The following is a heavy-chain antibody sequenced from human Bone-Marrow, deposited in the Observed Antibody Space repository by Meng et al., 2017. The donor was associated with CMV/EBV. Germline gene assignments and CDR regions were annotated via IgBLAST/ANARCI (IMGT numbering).Heavy chain of an antibody. D-gene: IGHD1-26*01. CDR3: ARDALIVGAHPPDY. J-gene: IGHJ4*02. CDR2: INSDGSIT. Sequence: GESLKISCAASGFTLSSYRMHWVRQAPGKGLVWVSRINSDGSITNYADSVKGRFTISRDNAKNTLYLQINSLRDEDTAVYYCARDALIVGAHPPDYWGQGTLVTVSS. CDR1: GFTLSSYR. V-gene: IGHV3-74*01.